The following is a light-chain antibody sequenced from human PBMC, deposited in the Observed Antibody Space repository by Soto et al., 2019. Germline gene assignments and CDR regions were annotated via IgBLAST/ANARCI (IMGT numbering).Light chain of an antibody. CDR2: KAS. CDR3: QHYNSYSEA. V-gene: IGKV1-5*03. J-gene: IGKJ1*01. CDR1: QTISSW. Sequence: DIEMTQSPSTLAGSVVDRVTITCRASQTISSWLAWYQQKPGKAPKLLIYKASTLKSGVPSRFSGSGSGTEFTLTISSLQPDDFATYYCQHYNSYSEAFGQGTKVAIK.